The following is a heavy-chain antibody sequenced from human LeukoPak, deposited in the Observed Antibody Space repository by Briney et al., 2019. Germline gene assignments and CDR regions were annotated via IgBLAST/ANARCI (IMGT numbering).Heavy chain of an antibody. Sequence: GASVKVSCKVSGYTLTELSMHWVRQAPGKGLEWMGGFDPEDGETIYAQKFQGRVTMTEDTSTDTAYMELSSLRSEDTAVYYCATGSANWGSSNGYYYYGMDVWGQGTTVTVSS. V-gene: IGHV1-24*01. CDR2: FDPEDGET. CDR1: GYTLTELS. D-gene: IGHD3-10*01. J-gene: IGHJ6*02. CDR3: ATGSANWGSSNGYYYYGMDV.